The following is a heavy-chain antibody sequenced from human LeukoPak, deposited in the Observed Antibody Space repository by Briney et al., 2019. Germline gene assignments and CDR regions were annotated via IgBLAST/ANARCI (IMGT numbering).Heavy chain of an antibody. CDR2: ISGSGGST. J-gene: IGHJ4*02. V-gene: IGHV3-23*01. D-gene: IGHD5-18*01. CDR3: AKALRPTRYSYPQEFDY. Sequence: PGGSLRLSCAASGFTFSSYAMSWVRQAPGKGLEWVSAISGSGGSTYYADSVKGRFTISRNNSKNTLYLQMNSLRAEDTAVYYCAKALRPTRYSYPQEFDYWGQGTLVTVSS. CDR1: GFTFSSYA.